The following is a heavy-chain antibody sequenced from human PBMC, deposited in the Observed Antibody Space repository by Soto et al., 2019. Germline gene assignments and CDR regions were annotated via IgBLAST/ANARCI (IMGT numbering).Heavy chain of an antibody. J-gene: IGHJ4*02. CDR1: GFTFSTYG. V-gene: IGHV3-33*01. Sequence: ESGGGVVQPGRSLRLSCAASGFTFSTYGMHWVRQAPGKGLEWVAVIWYDGSNKYYAESVKGRFTISRDNSKNTLYLQMNSLRAEDTAVYYCARDLHSGRGYWGQGTLVTVSS. CDR3: ARDLHSGRGY. D-gene: IGHD1-26*01. CDR2: IWYDGSNK.